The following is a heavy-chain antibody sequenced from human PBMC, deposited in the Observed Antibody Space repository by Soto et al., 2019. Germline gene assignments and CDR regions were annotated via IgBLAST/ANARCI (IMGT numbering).Heavy chain of an antibody. Sequence: GGSLRLSCAASGFTFSSYGMHWVRQAPGKGLEWVAVISYDGSNKYYADSVKGRFTISRDNSKNTLYLQMNSLRAEDTAVYYCAKDWRFLEWLPFGEPDYWGQGTLVTVSS. D-gene: IGHD3-3*01. J-gene: IGHJ4*02. V-gene: IGHV3-30*18. CDR1: GFTFSSYG. CDR2: ISYDGSNK. CDR3: AKDWRFLEWLPFGEPDY.